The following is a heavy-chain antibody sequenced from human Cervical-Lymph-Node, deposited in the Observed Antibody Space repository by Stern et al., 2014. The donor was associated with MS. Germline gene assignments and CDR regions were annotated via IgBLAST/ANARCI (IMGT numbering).Heavy chain of an antibody. V-gene: IGHV1-2*06. CDR3: AREATRIVVGIDY. Sequence: MQLVESGTKMQKPGASVKVSCKASGYTFTAFFIHWVRQVPGQGLEWMGRLNPNSDDPTYAQNFQDRVTLTRATSTGTAYLELSRLTSADAAVYYCAREATRIVVGIDYWGQGPQVTVSS. CDR1: GYTFTAFF. D-gene: IGHD3-22*01. CDR2: LNPNSDDP. J-gene: IGHJ4*02.